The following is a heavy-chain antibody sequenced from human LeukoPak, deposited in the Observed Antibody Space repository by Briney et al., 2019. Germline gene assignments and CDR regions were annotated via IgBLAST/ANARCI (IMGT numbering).Heavy chain of an antibody. CDR2: ISSSSSYI. J-gene: IGHJ6*04. CDR3: AELGITMIGGV. D-gene: IGHD3-10*02. CDR1: GFTFSSYS. V-gene: IGHV3-21*01. Sequence: GGSLRLSCAASGFTFSSYSMIWVRQAPGKGLEWVSSISSSSSYIYYADSVKGRFTISRDNAKNSLYLQMNSLRAEDTAVYYCAELGITMIGGVWGKGTTVTISS.